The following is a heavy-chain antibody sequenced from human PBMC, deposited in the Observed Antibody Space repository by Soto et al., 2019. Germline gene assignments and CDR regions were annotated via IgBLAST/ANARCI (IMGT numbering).Heavy chain of an antibody. J-gene: IGHJ6*03. D-gene: IGHD4-17*01. CDR2: ISSSSSTI. CDR1: GFTFSSYS. V-gene: IGHV3-48*01. Sequence: GGSLRLSCAASGFTFSSYSMNWVRQAPGKGLEWVSYISSSSSTIYYADSVKGRFTISRDNAKNSLYLQMNSLRAEDTAVYYCAREEAYGDSYYYYMDVWGKGTTVTVSS. CDR3: AREEAYGDSYYYYMDV.